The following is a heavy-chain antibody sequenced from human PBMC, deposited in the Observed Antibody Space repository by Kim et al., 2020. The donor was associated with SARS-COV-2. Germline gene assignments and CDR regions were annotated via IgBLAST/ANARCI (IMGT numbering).Heavy chain of an antibody. CDR1: GYTFTTSG. J-gene: IGHJ4*02. Sequence: ASVKVSCKASGYTFTTSGISWVRQAPVQGLEYMGWISAYNGHTNYAQKLQGRVTLTTDTSTSPVYMELRSLRSDDTAVYFCSRGNLRGIDNSDYLDYWGQ. V-gene: IGHV1-18*01. CDR3: SRGNLRGIDNSDYLDY. CDR2: ISAYNGHT. D-gene: IGHD1-20*01.